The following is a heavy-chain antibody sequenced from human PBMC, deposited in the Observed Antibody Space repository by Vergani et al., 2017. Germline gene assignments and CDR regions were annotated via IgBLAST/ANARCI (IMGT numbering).Heavy chain of an antibody. J-gene: IGHJ5*02. CDR3: ARENVVPGASDNGFDP. V-gene: IGHV4-30-4*01. Sequence: QVQLQESGPGLVKPSQTLSLTCTVSGGSISSGDYYWSWIRQPPGKGLEWIGYIYYSGSTYYNPSLKSRVTISVDTSKNQFSLKLSSVTAADTAVYYCARENVVPGASDNGFDPWGQGTLVTVSS. D-gene: IGHD2-2*01. CDR2: IYYSGST. CDR1: GGSISSGDYY.